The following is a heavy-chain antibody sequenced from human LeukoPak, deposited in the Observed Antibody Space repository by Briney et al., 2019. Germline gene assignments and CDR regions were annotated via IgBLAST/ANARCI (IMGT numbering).Heavy chain of an antibody. CDR2: IHTSGST. CDR1: GASISSYY. J-gene: IGHJ5*02. CDR3: ARVTDPRYNWFDP. Sequence: SETLSLTCTVSGASISSYYWTWIRQPAGRGPEWIGRIHTSGSTNYNPSLKSRVNMSVDTSKNQFSLKLNSVTAADTAVYYCARVTDPRYNWFDPWGQGTLVTVSS. V-gene: IGHV4-4*07. D-gene: IGHD2-21*02.